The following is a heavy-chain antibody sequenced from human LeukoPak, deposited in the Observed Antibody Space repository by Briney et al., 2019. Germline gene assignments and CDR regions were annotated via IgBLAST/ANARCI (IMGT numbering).Heavy chain of an antibody. J-gene: IGHJ4*02. D-gene: IGHD1-7*01. CDR1: GYTFTGYY. CDR2: INPNSGVT. CDR3: ARVLWGITGTTPLDY. V-gene: IGHV1-2*02. Sequence: AASVTVSCKASGYTFTGYYMHWVRQAPGQGLEWMGWINPNSGVTNYAQKFQGRVTMTRDTSTSTAYMELSRLRSDDPAVYYCARVLWGITGTTPLDYWGQGTLVTVSS.